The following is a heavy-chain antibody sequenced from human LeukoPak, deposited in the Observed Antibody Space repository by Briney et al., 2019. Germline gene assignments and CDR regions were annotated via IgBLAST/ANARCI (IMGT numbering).Heavy chain of an antibody. D-gene: IGHD4-17*01. CDR1: GYTFTGYY. CDR2: INPNSGGT. CDR3: ARDFSGDYGDPVGY. J-gene: IGHJ4*02. Sequence: GASVKVSCKASGYTFTGYYMHWVRQAPGQGLEWMGWINPNSGGTNYAQKFQGRVTMTRDTSISTAYMELSRLRSDDTAVYYCARDFSGDYGDPVGYWGQGTLVTVSS. V-gene: IGHV1-2*02.